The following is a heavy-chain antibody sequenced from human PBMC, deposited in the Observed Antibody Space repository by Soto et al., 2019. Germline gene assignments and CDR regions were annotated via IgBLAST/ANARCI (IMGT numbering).Heavy chain of an antibody. CDR1: GYTFTSYG. CDR2: ISAYNGNT. D-gene: IGHD2-15*01. Sequence: VASVKVSCKASGYTFTSYGISWVRQAPGQGLEWMGWISAYNGNTNYAQKLQGRVTMTTDTSTSTAYMELRSLRSDDTAVYYCARDAAVVVAASADDYWGQGTLVTVSS. J-gene: IGHJ4*02. CDR3: ARDAAVVVAASADDY. V-gene: IGHV1-18*01.